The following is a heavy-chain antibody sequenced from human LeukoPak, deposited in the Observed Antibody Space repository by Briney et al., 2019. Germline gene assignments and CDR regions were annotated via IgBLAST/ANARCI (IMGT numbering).Heavy chain of an antibody. J-gene: IGHJ4*02. CDR1: GGSISSYY. Sequence: PSETLSLTCTVSGGSISSYYWSWIRQPPGKGLEWIGYIYYSGSTNYNPSLKSRVTISVDTSKNQFSLKLSSVTAADTAVYYCARAWQQWLVRGGFDYWGQGTLVTVSS. CDR2: IYYSGST. V-gene: IGHV4-59*12. CDR3: ARAWQQWLVRGGFDY. D-gene: IGHD6-19*01.